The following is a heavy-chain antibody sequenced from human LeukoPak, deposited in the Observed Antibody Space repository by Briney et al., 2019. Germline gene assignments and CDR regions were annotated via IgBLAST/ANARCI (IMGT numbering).Heavy chain of an antibody. J-gene: IGHJ4*02. V-gene: IGHV4-59*01. CDR2: IYYSETT. D-gene: IGHD3-10*01. Sequence: SETPSLTCTVSGGSISRNYWNWIRQPPGKGLEWIGNIYYSETTNYNPSLKSRVSISVDTSKNQFSLKLSSVTAADTAVYYCARGHYYGSGFLYYFDYWGQGTLVTVSS. CDR1: GGSISRNY. CDR3: ARGHYYGSGFLYYFDY.